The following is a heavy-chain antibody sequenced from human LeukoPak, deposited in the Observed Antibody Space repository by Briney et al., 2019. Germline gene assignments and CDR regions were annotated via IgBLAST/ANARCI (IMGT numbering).Heavy chain of an antibody. Sequence: GGSLRLSCAASGFTVSSNYMSWVRQAPGKGLEWVSVIYSGGSTYYADSVKGRFTISRDNSKNTLYLQMNSLRAEDTAVYYCARVFRGSGSYYYYYYYMDVWGKGTTVTISS. CDR2: IYSGGST. D-gene: IGHD3-10*01. CDR3: ARVFRGSGSYYYYYYYMDV. V-gene: IGHV3-53*01. J-gene: IGHJ6*03. CDR1: GFTVSSNY.